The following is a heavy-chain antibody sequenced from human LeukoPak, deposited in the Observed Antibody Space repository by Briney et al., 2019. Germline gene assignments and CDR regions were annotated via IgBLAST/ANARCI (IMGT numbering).Heavy chain of an antibody. J-gene: IGHJ3*02. V-gene: IGHV4-59*01. Sequence: SETLSLTCTVSGGSISSYYWSWIRQPPGKGLEWIGYIYYSGSTSYNPSLKSRVTISVDTSKNQFSLKLSSVTAADTAVYYCARELGYYYDSTGNDAFDIWGQGTMVTVSS. CDR2: IYYSGST. CDR1: GGSISSYY. CDR3: ARELGYYYDSTGNDAFDI. D-gene: IGHD3-22*01.